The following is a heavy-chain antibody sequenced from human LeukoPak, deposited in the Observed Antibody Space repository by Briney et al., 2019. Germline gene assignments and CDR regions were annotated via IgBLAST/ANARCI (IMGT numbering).Heavy chain of an antibody. CDR1: GGSISSYY. J-gene: IGHJ6*03. D-gene: IGHD2-2*01. Sequence: SETLSLTCTVSGGSISSYYWSWIRQPAGKGLEWIGRIYTSGSTNHNPSLKSRVTISVDKSKNQFSLKLSSVTAADTAVYYCARDKNIVVVPAAKGGSNYYYYYMDVWGKGTTVTVSS. CDR2: IYTSGST. V-gene: IGHV4-4*07. CDR3: ARDKNIVVVPAAKGGSNYYYYYMDV.